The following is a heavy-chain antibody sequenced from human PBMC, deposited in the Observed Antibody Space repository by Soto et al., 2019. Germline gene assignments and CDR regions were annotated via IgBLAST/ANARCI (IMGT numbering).Heavy chain of an antibody. V-gene: IGHV3-23*01. Sequence: RQAPGKGLEWVSAISGGGDTTSYADSVKGRFTVSRDGSKNTLYLQMSSLRAEDTALYYCAKGRGGSGSLTPRVDFWGQGTLVTVSS. CDR2: ISGGGDTT. D-gene: IGHD3-10*01. J-gene: IGHJ4*02. CDR3: AKGRGGSGSLTPRVDF.